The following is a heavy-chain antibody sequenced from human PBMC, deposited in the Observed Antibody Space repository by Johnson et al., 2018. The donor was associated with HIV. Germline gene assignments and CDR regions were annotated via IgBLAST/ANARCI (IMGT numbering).Heavy chain of an antibody. CDR3: ARDAHRTDDAFDI. CDR2: ISSSGSTI. CDR1: GFTFSDYY. Sequence: QVQLVESGGGLVKPGGSLRLSCAPSGFTFSDYYMSWIRQAPGKGLEWLSYISSSGSTIYYSDSVKGRFTISRDNTKNSLYLQMNSLRAEDTAVYYCARDAHRTDDAFDIWGQGTMVTVSS. J-gene: IGHJ3*02. V-gene: IGHV3-11*04. D-gene: IGHD1-14*01.